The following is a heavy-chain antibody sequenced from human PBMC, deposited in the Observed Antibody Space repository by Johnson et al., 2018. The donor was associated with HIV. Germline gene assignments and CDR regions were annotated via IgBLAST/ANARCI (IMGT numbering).Heavy chain of an antibody. CDR3: ARGPVMVRGVTDAFDI. CDR1: GFTFSSYA. V-gene: IGHV3-66*01. D-gene: IGHD3-10*01. J-gene: IGHJ3*02. Sequence: EVQLVESGGGLVQPGGSLRLSCAASGFTFSSYAMHWVRQAPGKGLEWVSVIYSGGSTYYADSVKGRFTISRDNSKNTLYLQMNSLRAEDTAVYYCARGPVMVRGVTDAFDIWGQGTMVTVSS. CDR2: IYSGGST.